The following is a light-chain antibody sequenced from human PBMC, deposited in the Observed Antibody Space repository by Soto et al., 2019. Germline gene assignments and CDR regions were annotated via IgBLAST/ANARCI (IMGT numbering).Light chain of an antibody. Sequence: QSALTQPASVSGSPGQSITISCTGTSSDVGGYNYVSWYQQHPGKAPKLMIYEVSNRPSGVSNRFSGSRSVNTASLTISGLQAEDEAEYYCTSYTSSSTFVFGTGTKLTVL. V-gene: IGLV2-14*01. CDR1: SSDVGGYNY. J-gene: IGLJ1*01. CDR3: TSYTSSSTFV. CDR2: EVS.